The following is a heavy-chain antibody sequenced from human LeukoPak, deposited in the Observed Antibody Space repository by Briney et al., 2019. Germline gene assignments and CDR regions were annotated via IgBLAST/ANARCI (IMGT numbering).Heavy chain of an antibody. D-gene: IGHD3-22*01. CDR2: IYPGDSDT. Sequence: GESLKISCKGSGYSFTSYWIGWVRQMPGKGLEWMGIIYPGDSDTRYSPSFQGQVTISADKSISTAYLQWSSLKASDTAMYYCARHEYYYDSSGYSSYYYYYMDVWGKGTTVTVSS. V-gene: IGHV5-51*01. CDR1: GYSFTSYW. CDR3: ARHEYYYDSSGYSSYYYYYMDV. J-gene: IGHJ6*03.